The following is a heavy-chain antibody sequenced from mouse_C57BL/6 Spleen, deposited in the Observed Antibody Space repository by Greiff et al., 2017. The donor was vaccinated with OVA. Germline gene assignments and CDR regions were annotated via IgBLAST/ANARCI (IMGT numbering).Heavy chain of an antibody. J-gene: IGHJ1*03. D-gene: IGHD1-1*01. V-gene: IGHV1-62-2*01. Sequence: QVQLKQSGAELVKPGASVKLSCKASGYTFTEYTIHWVKQRSGQGLEWIGWFYPGSGSIKYNEKFKDKATLTADKSSSTVYMELSRLTSEDSAVYFCARHFNYYGSRDWYFDVWGTGTTVTVSS. CDR1: GYTFTEYT. CDR3: ARHFNYYGSRDWYFDV. CDR2: FYPGSGSI.